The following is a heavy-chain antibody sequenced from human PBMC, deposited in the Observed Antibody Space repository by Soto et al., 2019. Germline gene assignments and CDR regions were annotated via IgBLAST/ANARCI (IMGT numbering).Heavy chain of an antibody. CDR2: IYHSGST. Sequence: SETLSLTCDVSGDSISSGSYSWSWIRQPPGKGLEWIGYIYHSGSTKYNPSLESRVTISLDTSKNQFSLELSSVTAADTAVYYCARVRGFYDRTGYLYYFDYWGQGTLVTVS. J-gene: IGHJ4*02. CDR1: GDSISSGSYS. CDR3: ARVRGFYDRTGYLYYFDY. V-gene: IGHV4-61*01. D-gene: IGHD3-22*01.